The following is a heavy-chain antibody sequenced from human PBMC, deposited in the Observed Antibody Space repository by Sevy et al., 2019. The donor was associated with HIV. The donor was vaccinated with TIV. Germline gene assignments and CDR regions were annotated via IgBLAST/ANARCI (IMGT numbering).Heavy chain of an antibody. D-gene: IGHD4-17*01. CDR3: ARDLPPSATTVAHFDC. CDR1: GFTFSSYE. CDR2: ISNSRTSM. Sequence: GGSLRLSCVASGFTFSSYEMNGVRQAPRKGLEWVSYISNSRTSMYYSDSVKGRFTISRDNARNSLYLQMNSLRAEDTAVYYCARDLPPSATTVAHFDCWGQGTLVTVSS. V-gene: IGHV3-48*03. J-gene: IGHJ4*02.